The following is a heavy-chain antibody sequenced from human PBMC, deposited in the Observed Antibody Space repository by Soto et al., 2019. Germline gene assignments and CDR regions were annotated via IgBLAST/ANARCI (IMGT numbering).Heavy chain of an antibody. CDR2: ISGSGGST. Sequence: EVQLLESGGGLVQPGGSLRLSCAASGFTFSSYAMSWVRQAPGKGLEWVSAISGSGGSTYYADSVKGRFTISRDNSKNTLYLQMNSLRAEDTAVYYCAKGGPRYGDYRDYYYYYMDVWGKGTTVTVSS. D-gene: IGHD4-17*01. CDR1: GFTFSSYA. V-gene: IGHV3-23*01. CDR3: AKGGPRYGDYRDYYYYYMDV. J-gene: IGHJ6*03.